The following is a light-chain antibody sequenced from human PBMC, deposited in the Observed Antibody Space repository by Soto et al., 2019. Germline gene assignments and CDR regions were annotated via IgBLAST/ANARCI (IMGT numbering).Light chain of an antibody. Sequence: EIVLTQSPGALSLSPGDRATLSCRASQSVTSGHLAWYQQKPGQAPRLLIYGASSRATGIPDRFSGSGSGTDFTLTIRRLEPEDFAVYYCQQYGSAPRTFGPGTKVEIK. J-gene: IGKJ1*01. CDR1: QSVTSGH. V-gene: IGKV3-20*01. CDR3: QQYGSAPRT. CDR2: GAS.